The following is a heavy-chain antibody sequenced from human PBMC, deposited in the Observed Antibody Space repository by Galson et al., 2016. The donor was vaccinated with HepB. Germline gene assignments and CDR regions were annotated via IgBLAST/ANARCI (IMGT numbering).Heavy chain of an antibody. D-gene: IGHD4-23*01. Sequence: SLRLSCAASKFTFRSFAMHWVRQAPGKGLEWVAVITSDGSKKSYADAVKGRFTISRDNPKNTLDLQMNSLRAEDTAVYYCTRGGDGGGAFDIWGQGTTVTV. CDR2: ITSDGSKK. CDR1: KFTFRSFA. CDR3: TRGGDGGGAFDI. J-gene: IGHJ3*02. V-gene: IGHV3-30*04.